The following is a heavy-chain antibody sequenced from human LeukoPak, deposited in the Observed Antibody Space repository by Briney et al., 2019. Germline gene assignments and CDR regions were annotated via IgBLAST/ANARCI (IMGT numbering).Heavy chain of an antibody. V-gene: IGHV4-39*01. CDR3: ARRRHYFDSSGYHDAFDI. J-gene: IGHJ3*02. CDR2: IYYGGTT. CDR1: GCSISSSSYY. Sequence: SETLSLTCAVSGCSISSSSYYWGWIRQPPGKGLDWIGNIYYGGTTYYNPSLKSRVTISVDTSKNQFSLKLSSVTAADTAVYYCARRRHYFDSSGYHDAFDIWGQGTMVTVSS. D-gene: IGHD3-22*01.